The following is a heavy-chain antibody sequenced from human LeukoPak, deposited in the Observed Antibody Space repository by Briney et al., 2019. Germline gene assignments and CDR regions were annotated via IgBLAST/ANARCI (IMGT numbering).Heavy chain of an antibody. V-gene: IGHV1-69*04. CDR2: IIPILGIA. CDR1: GGTFSSYA. CDR3: ARDSSSLFDI. Sequence: SVTVSCKASGGTFSSYAISWVRQAPGQGLEWMGRIIPILGIANYAQKFQGRVTITADKSTSTAYMELSSLRSEDTAVYYCARDSSSLFDIWGQGTMVTVSS. D-gene: IGHD6-13*01. J-gene: IGHJ3*02.